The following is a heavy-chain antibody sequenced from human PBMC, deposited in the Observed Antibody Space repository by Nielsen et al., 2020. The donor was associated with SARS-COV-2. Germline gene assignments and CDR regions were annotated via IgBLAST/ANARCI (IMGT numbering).Heavy chain of an antibody. CDR2: ISWNSGSI. Sequence: SLRLSCAASGFTFDDYAMHWVRQAPGKGLEWVSGISWNSGSIGYADSVKGRFTISRDNAKNSLYLQMNSLRAEDTALYYCAKVFTDYGDYVDYWGQGTLVTVSS. J-gene: IGHJ4*02. CDR1: GFTFDDYA. V-gene: IGHV3-9*01. D-gene: IGHD4-17*01. CDR3: AKVFTDYGDYVDY.